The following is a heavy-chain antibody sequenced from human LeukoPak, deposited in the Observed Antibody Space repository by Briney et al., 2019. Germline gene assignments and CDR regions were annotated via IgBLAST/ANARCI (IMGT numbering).Heavy chain of an antibody. V-gene: IGHV1-46*01. CDR1: GGTFSNYA. CDR3: ARRWGYSSFLDY. Sequence: ASVKVSCKASGGTFSNYAISWVRQAPGQGLEWMGIINPSGGSTSYAQKFQGRVTMTRDMSTSTVYMELSSLRSEDTAVYYCARRWGYSSFLDYCGQGTLVTVSS. D-gene: IGHD5-18*01. CDR2: INPSGGST. J-gene: IGHJ4*02.